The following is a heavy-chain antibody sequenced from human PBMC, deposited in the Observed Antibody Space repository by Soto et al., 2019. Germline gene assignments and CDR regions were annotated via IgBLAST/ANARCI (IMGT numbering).Heavy chain of an antibody. D-gene: IGHD1-1*01. Sequence: XETLSLTCTVAGFSISSYYWSWIRQPPGKGLEWIGYIYYSGSTNYNPSLKSRVTISVDTSKNQFSLKLSSVTAADTAVYYCARSEGTARGPNWFDHWGQGALVTVSS. CDR3: ARSEGTARGPNWFDH. V-gene: IGHV4-59*01. CDR2: IYYSGST. J-gene: IGHJ5*02. CDR1: GFSISSYY.